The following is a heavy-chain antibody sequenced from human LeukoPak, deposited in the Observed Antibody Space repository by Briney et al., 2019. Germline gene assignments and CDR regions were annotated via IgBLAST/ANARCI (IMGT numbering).Heavy chain of an antibody. CDR2: IYYSGST. J-gene: IGHJ6*03. Sequence: PSETLSLTCTVSGGSISSSSYYWGWIRQPPGKGLEWIGSIYYSGSTYYNPSLKSRVTISVDTSKNQFSLKLSSVTAADTAVYYCARHLGVYGDYDRRYYYYYMDVWGKGTTVTISS. CDR1: GGSISSSSYY. CDR3: ARHLGVYGDYDRRYYYYYMDV. D-gene: IGHD4-17*01. V-gene: IGHV4-39*01.